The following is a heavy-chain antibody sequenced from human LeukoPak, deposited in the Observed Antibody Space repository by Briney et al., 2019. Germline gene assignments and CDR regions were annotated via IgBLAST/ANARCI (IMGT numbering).Heavy chain of an antibody. J-gene: IGHJ6*03. CDR2: IRYDGINE. CDR1: GFTFSSYG. Sequence: GGSLRLSXAASGFTFSSYGMHWVRQAPGKGLEWVAFIRYDGINEYYGDSVKGRFTISRDNSKDTLYLQMHSLRTEDTAVYYCAKEVYRQGYGGIMDVWGKGTTVTVSS. V-gene: IGHV3-30*02. D-gene: IGHD5-18*01. CDR3: AKEVYRQGYGGIMDV.